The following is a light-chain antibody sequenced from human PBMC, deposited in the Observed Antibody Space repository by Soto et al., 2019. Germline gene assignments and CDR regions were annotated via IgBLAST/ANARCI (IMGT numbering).Light chain of an antibody. CDR2: TNN. Sequence: QSVLTQPPSASGTPGQRVTISCSGSSSNIGSNTVNWYQQVPGTAPKYVIYTNNQRPSGVPARFSGSQSGTSASLAISGLQSEDEAVYYCAAWDDTLNGQVFGGGTTLTVL. CDR1: SSNIGSNT. CDR3: AAWDDTLNGQV. J-gene: IGLJ3*02. V-gene: IGLV1-44*01.